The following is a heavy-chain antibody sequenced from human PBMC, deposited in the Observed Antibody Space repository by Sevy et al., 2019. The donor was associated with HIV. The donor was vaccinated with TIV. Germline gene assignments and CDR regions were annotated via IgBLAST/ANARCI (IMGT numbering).Heavy chain of an antibody. CDR1: GFTFSTYS. Sequence: GGSLRLSCAASGFTFSTYSMTWVRQAPRKGLEWVSAISDTGTGTYYTDSVEGQFTISRDNSKSTLFLHMNSLRAEDTALYYCAKFAGDFPPFDFWGLGTLVTVSS. D-gene: IGHD7-27*01. J-gene: IGHJ4*02. CDR3: AKFAGDFPPFDF. V-gene: IGHV3-23*01. CDR2: ISDTGTGT.